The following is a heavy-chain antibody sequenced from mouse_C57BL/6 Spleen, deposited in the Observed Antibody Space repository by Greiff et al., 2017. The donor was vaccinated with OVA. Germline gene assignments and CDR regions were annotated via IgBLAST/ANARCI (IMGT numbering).Heavy chain of an antibody. CDR2: ISSGGSYT. CDR3: SRNPEYYGSRTRAMDY. D-gene: IGHD1-1*01. CDR1: GFTFSSYG. J-gene: IGHJ4*01. V-gene: IGHV5-6*01. Sequence: EVQVVESGGDLVKPGGSLKLSCAASGFTFSSYGLSWVRQTPDKRLEWVATISSGGSYTYYPDSVKGRFTISRDNAKNTRDLKRSSLKDEDTAMYYCSRNPEYYGSRTRAMDYWGQGTSVTVSS.